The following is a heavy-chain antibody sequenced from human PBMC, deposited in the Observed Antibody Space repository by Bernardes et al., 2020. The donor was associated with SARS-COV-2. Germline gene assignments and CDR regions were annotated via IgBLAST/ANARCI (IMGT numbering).Heavy chain of an antibody. Sequence: ASVKVSCKASGYTFSDYYIHWLRQAPGQGFEWMGCISPKTCATNYAQKFQGRVTMTRDTAISTEYMQLSRLTSDDTAVYYCARTFYYDRGGDSVFDQWGQGTLVSVSS. CDR3: ARTFYYDRGGDSVFDQ. CDR2: ISPKTCAT. V-gene: IGHV1-2*02. D-gene: IGHD2-21*01. J-gene: IGHJ4*02. CDR1: GYTFSDYY.